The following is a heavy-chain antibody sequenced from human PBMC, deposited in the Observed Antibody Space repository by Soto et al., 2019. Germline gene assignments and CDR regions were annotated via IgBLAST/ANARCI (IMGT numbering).Heavy chain of an antibody. J-gene: IGHJ1*01. D-gene: IGHD2-15*01. CDR1: GYTFSDYY. V-gene: IGHV1-2*02. CDR2: INPKSGGT. Sequence: ASVKVSCKPSGYTFSDYYIHWVRQAPGQGREWLAWINPKSGGTNYAPLFRGRVTLTRDTSTSTVYMEMRGLRSDDTALYYCVRPTATFLYCFESWGQGTLVTVSS. CDR3: VRPTATFLYCFES.